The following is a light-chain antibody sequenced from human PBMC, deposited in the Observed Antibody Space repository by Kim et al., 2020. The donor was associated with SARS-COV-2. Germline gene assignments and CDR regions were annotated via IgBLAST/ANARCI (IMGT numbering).Light chain of an antibody. V-gene: IGKV1-39*01. Sequence: SASVGDRVTLTCRASQNISDYVNWYQQKPGKAPNLLIYAASNLQSGVPSRFSGSGSETAFALTINSLQPEDFATYFCQQSFSFPYTFGQGTKLEI. J-gene: IGKJ2*01. CDR1: QNISDY. CDR3: QQSFSFPYT. CDR2: AAS.